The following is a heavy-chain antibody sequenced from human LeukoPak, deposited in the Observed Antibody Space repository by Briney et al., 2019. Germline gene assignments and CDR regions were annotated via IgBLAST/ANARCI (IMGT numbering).Heavy chain of an antibody. CDR3: ARHLRWLQPFDY. J-gene: IGHJ4*02. Sequence: PSETLSLTCTVSGGSFSSSSYYWGWIRQPPGKGLEWIGSIYYSGSNYYNPSLKSRVTISVDTSKNQFSLKLSSVTAADTAVYYCARHLRWLQPFDYWGQGTLVTVSS. CDR1: GGSFSSSSYY. V-gene: IGHV4-39*01. CDR2: IYYSGSN. D-gene: IGHD5-24*01.